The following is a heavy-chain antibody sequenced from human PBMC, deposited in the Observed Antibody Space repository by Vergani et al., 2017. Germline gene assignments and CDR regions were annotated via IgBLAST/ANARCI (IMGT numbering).Heavy chain of an antibody. CDR2: ISGSGGST. D-gene: IGHD6-13*01. CDR3: AKKVTFSSWPNWFDP. V-gene: IGHV3-23*01. J-gene: IGHJ5*02. Sequence: EVQLLESGGGLVQPGGSLRLSCAASGFTFSSYAMSWVRQAPGKGLEWVSAISGSGGSTYYADSVKGRLTISRDNSKNTLYLQMNSLRAEDTAVDYCAKKVTFSSWPNWFDPWGQGTLVTVSS. CDR1: GFTFSSYA.